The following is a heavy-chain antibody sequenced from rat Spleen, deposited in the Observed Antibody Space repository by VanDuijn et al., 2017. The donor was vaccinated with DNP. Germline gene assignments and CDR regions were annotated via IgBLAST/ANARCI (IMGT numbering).Heavy chain of an antibody. D-gene: IGHD1-4*01. Sequence: EVQLVESGGGLVQPGRSMKLSCGVSGFTFSNYDMAWVRQAPTKGLEWVATILYDGSSTYYRDSVKGRFTISRDTAKSTLYLQMDSLRSEDTATYYCATHTFTPGITTPFAYWGQGTLVTVSS. J-gene: IGHJ3*01. CDR2: ILYDGSST. CDR1: GFTFSNYD. CDR3: ATHTFTPGITTPFAY. V-gene: IGHV5-29*01.